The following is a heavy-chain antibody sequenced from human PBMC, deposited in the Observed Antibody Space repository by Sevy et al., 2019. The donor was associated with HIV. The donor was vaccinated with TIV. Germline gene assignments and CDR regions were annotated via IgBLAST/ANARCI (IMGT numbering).Heavy chain of an antibody. CDR3: AKTADFWSGYPN. Sequence: GGSLRLSCAASGFTFSSYGMNWVRQAPGKGLEWVSAVSGGGGGGSHGSTYYADSVKGRFTISRDNSKNTLYLQMNSLRAEDTAVYYCAKTADFWSGYPNWGQGTLVTVSS. CDR1: GFTFSSYG. CDR2: VSGGGGGGSHGST. J-gene: IGHJ4*02. V-gene: IGHV3-23*01. D-gene: IGHD3-3*01.